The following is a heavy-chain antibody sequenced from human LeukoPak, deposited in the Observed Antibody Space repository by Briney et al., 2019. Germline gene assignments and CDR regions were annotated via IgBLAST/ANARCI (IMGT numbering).Heavy chain of an antibody. CDR1: GYTFTSYY. CDR2: IDPNSGGT. Sequence: ASVKVSCKASGYTFTSYYIHWVRQAPGQGLEWMGWIDPNSGGTNYAQKFLGSVTMTGDTSINTAFMELSRLRSDDTAIYYCARGRGTTMVRGVITNYFDLWGRGSLVTVSS. V-gene: IGHV1-2*02. CDR3: ARGRGTTMVRGVITNYFDL. D-gene: IGHD3-10*01. J-gene: IGHJ2*01.